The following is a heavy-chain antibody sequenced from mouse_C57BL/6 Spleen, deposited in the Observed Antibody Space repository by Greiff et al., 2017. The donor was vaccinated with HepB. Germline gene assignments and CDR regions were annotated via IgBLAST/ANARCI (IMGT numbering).Heavy chain of an antibody. CDR3: ARHTVPNFDY. J-gene: IGHJ2*01. D-gene: IGHD1-1*01. V-gene: IGHV5-6*01. Sequence: EVMLVESGGDLVKPGGSLKLSCAASGFTFSSYGMSWVRQTPDKRLEWVATISSGGSYTYYPDSVKGRFTISRDNAKNTLYLQMSSLKSEDTAMYYCARHTVPNFDYWGQGTTLTVSS. CDR2: ISSGGSYT. CDR1: GFTFSSYG.